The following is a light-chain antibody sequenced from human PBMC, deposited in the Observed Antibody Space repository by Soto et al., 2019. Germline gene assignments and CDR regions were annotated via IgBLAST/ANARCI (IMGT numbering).Light chain of an antibody. CDR3: QQYNGDSYN. V-gene: IGKV1-9*01. Sequence: DIQLTQSPSFLSASVGDRVTITCRASQAISSYLAWYQQIPVKAPRLLLDAASTLQSGVPSRFSGRGSGTELXLTITSLQPEDFANYYCQQYNGDSYNFGQGTKVDI. CDR2: AAS. CDR1: QAISSY. J-gene: IGKJ2*01.